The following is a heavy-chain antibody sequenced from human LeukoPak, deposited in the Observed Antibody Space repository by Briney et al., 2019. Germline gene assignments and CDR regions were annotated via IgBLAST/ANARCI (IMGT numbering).Heavy chain of an antibody. CDR2: IYSDAT. D-gene: IGHD3-22*01. CDR1: GFTFSSYW. Sequence: GGSLRLSCAASGFTFSSYWIHWVRQAPGKGLVWVSRIYSDATYYADSVKGRFTISRDNAKNTLYLQMDSLRAEDTAVYYCARESYDSSGYYYGGGFDYWGQGTLVTVSS. V-gene: IGHV3-74*01. CDR3: ARESYDSSGYYYGGGFDY. J-gene: IGHJ4*02.